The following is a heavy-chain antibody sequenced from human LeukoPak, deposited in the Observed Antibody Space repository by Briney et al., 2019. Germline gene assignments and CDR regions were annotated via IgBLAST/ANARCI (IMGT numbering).Heavy chain of an antibody. Sequence: GGSLTHSCAATGFTFRSYGMHWVRQPPAKGLDWVALISYDGSNNYYADFVKGRFTMSRDNSKNALYLQMSSLRAEDTAVYYCVKDQTATHPSWSGFDYWGQGTLVTVSA. J-gene: IGHJ4*02. V-gene: IGHV3-30*18. CDR1: GFTFRSYG. CDR3: VKDQTATHPSWSGFDY. CDR2: ISYDGSNN. D-gene: IGHD2-15*01.